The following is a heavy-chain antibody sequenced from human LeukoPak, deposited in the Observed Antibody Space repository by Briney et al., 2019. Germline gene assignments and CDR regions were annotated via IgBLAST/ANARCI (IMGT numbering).Heavy chain of an antibody. CDR2: IIPIFGIA. CDR3: AREGGEAYYYDSSGYYYYDY. J-gene: IGHJ4*02. V-gene: IGHV1-69*04. D-gene: IGHD3-22*01. Sequence: ASVKVSCKASGGTFSSYAISWVRQAPGQGLEWMGRIIPIFGIANYAQKFRGRVTITADKSTSTAYMELSSLRSEDTAVYYCAREGGEAYYYDSSGYYYYDYWGQGTLVTVSS. CDR1: GGTFSSYA.